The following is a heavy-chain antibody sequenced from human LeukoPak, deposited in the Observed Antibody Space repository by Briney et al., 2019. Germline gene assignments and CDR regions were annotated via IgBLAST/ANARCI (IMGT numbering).Heavy chain of an antibody. Sequence: GGSLRLSCAASGFTLSSYSMNWVRQAPGKGLEWVSYISSTSSTIYSADSVKGRFTISRDNAKNSLYLQMNSLRAEDAAVYYCARPYSYGHFDYWGQGTLVTVSS. J-gene: IGHJ4*02. V-gene: IGHV3-48*04. CDR3: ARPYSYGHFDY. D-gene: IGHD5-18*01. CDR2: ISSTSSTI. CDR1: GFTLSSYS.